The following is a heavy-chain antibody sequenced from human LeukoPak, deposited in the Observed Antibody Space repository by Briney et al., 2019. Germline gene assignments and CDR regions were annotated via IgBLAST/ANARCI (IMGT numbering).Heavy chain of an antibody. J-gene: IGHJ4*02. D-gene: IGHD5-12*01. CDR1: GFIFNTYA. CDR2: IGGTGGYT. CDR3: ARVISGYNINDWFRGYYFDF. Sequence: GGSLRLSCAASGFIFNTYALSWVRQAPGKRLEWVSSIGGTGGYTYYADPVKGRFTISRDNSKNTLYLEMSSLRAEDTAIYYCARVISGYNINDWFRGYYFDFWGQGTLVTVSS. V-gene: IGHV3-23*01.